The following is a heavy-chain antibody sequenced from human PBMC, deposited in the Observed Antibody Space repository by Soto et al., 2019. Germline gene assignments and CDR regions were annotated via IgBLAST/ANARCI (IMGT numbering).Heavy chain of an antibody. CDR3: ARGGSRYGADAFDV. D-gene: IGHD5-18*01. Sequence: QVQLQQWGAGLLKPSETLSLTCAVYGDSFSGYNLNWIRQPPGKGLEWIGQINHGGSTAYNPSLKRRVTISVDTSKNQFSLELGSVTAAATAVYYCARGGSRYGADAFDVWGQGTMVTVSS. J-gene: IGHJ3*01. CDR1: GDSFSGYN. V-gene: IGHV4-34*01. CDR2: INHGGST.